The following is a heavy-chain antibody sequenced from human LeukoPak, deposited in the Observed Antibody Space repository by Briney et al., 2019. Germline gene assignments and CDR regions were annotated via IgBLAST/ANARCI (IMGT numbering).Heavy chain of an antibody. V-gene: IGHV3-15*01. CDR2: IKSNTDRGTT. CDR1: GFTFSSYA. CDR3: TTDLSGSYNDY. J-gene: IGHJ4*02. D-gene: IGHD1-26*01. Sequence: GSLRLSCAASGFTFSSYAMSWVRQAPGKGLEWVGRIKSNTDRGTTDYAAPVKGRFTISRDDSKNTLHLQMNSLKTEDTALYYCTTDLSGSYNDYWGQGTLVTVSS.